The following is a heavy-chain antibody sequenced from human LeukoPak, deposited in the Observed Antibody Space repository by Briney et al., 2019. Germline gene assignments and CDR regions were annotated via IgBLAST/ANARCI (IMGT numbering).Heavy chain of an antibody. D-gene: IGHD3-22*01. CDR1: GGSISSYY. J-gene: IGHJ5*02. Sequence: SETLSLTCTVSGGSISSYYWSWIRQPAGKGLEWIGRIYTSGSTNYNPSLKSRVIMSVDTSKNQFSLKLSSVTAADTAVYYCARENYYDSSGLVGFDPWGQGTLVTVSS. CDR3: ARENYYDSSGLVGFDP. CDR2: IYTSGST. V-gene: IGHV4-4*07.